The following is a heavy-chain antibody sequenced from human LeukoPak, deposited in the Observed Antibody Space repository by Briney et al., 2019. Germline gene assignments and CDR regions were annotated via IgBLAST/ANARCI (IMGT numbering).Heavy chain of an antibody. CDR1: GGSISSSSYY. CDR2: IYYCGST. V-gene: IGHV4-39*07. D-gene: IGHD3-3*01. CDR3: ARAHYDFWSGYSYYFDY. J-gene: IGHJ4*02. Sequence: SETLSLTCTVSGGSISSSSYYWGWIRQPPGKGLEWIGSIYYCGSTYYNPSLKSRVTISVDTSKNQFSLKLSSVTAADTAVYYCARAHYDFWSGYSYYFDYWGQGTLVTVSS.